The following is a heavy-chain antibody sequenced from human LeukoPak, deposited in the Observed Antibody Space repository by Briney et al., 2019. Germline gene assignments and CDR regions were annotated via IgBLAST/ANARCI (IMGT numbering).Heavy chain of an antibody. CDR3: ASGGIQLWLASL. Sequence: GGSLRLSCAASGFTFSRHWVHWVRQAPGKGLVWVSRINSDGSSTSYADSVKGRFTISRDNAKNTLYLQMNSLRAEDTAVYYCASGGIQLWLASLWGQGTLVTVSS. D-gene: IGHD5-18*01. V-gene: IGHV3-74*01. CDR1: GFTFSRHW. J-gene: IGHJ4*02. CDR2: INSDGSST.